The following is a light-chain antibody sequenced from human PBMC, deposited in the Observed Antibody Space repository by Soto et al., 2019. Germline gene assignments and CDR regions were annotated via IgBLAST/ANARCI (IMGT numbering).Light chain of an antibody. J-gene: IGLJ3*02. CDR3: AAWDDSLNAVL. CDR1: RSNVASNT. V-gene: IGLV1-44*01. CDR2: SNN. Sequence: QCALTQPPSASGTPGQRVTISCSGSRSNVASNTVHWYQQLPGTAPRVLIYSNNQRPSGVPGRFSGSKTGTSASLAISGLRSEDEGDYYCAAWDDSLNAVLFGGGTQLTVL.